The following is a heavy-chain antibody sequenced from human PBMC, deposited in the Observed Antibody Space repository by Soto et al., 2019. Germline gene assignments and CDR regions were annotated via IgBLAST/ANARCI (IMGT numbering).Heavy chain of an antibody. V-gene: IGHV3-21*01. CDR1: GFTFSSYN. CDR3: ARGQGFSYGSSALDI. CDR2: ISTSSTYI. D-gene: IGHD5-18*01. J-gene: IGHJ3*02. Sequence: EVQLVESGGALVKPGGSLRLSCVGSGFTFSSYNINWVRQAPGKGLEWVSSISTSSTYIFYTDSVKARFTISRDNAKNSLYLQMNSLRGEDTAVYFCARGQGFSYGSSALDIWGLGTMVTVSS.